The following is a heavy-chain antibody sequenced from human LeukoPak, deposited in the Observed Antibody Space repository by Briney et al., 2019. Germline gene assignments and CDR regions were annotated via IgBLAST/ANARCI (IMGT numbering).Heavy chain of an antibody. D-gene: IGHD3-16*01. Sequence: GESLKISFKGSGYTFTGYWSAWGRQMSGKGLELMGIIYPGDSGTIYSPSFQGHVPNSPDKSISTAYLQWSSLKASDTAIYYCARQLGLRSLDYWGQGTLVTVSS. J-gene: IGHJ4*02. CDR2: IYPGDSGT. CDR1: GYTFTGYW. CDR3: ARQLGLRSLDY. V-gene: IGHV5-51*01.